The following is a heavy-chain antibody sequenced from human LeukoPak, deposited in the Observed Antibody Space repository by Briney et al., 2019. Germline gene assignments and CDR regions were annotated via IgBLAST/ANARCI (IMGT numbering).Heavy chain of an antibody. CDR3: ARDRGIGYCSSTSCPHSYYYYYMDV. J-gene: IGHJ6*03. D-gene: IGHD2-2*01. CDR1: GFTFIDYY. CDR2: ISSSGSTL. Sequence: GGSLRLSCAASGFTFIDYYMSWVRQAPGKGLEWVSYISSSGSTLYTADSVKGRFTISRDNAKNSLYLKMNSLRAEDTAVYYCARDRGIGYCSSTSCPHSYYYYYMDVWGKGTTVTVSS. V-gene: IGHV3-11*04.